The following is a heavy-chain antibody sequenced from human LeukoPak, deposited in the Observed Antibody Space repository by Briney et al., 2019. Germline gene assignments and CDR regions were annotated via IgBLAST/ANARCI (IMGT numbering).Heavy chain of an antibody. V-gene: IGHV3-30*04. Sequence: PGGSLRLSCAASGFTFSSYAMHWVRQAPGKGLELVALISCDGSNKYYADSVKGRFTISRDNSKNTLYLQMNSLRAEDTAVYYCARFYANEWELPHWGQGTLVTVSS. CDR2: ISCDGSNK. D-gene: IGHD1-26*01. J-gene: IGHJ4*02. CDR1: GFTFSSYA. CDR3: ARFYANEWELPH.